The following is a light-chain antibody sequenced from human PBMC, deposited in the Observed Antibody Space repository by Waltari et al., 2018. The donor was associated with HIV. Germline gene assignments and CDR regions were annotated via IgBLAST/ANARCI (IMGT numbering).Light chain of an antibody. V-gene: IGLV7-46*01. CDR3: LLSYSGVRV. Sequence: QVVVTQEPSLSVSPGGTVTVTCASVTGSVSKNHYTHWIQLKPGQAPRTLIYDTEKRHPWTPRRFAGSLIGGRAALMLAGALPDDEADYYCLLSYSGVRVFGGGTKLTV. CDR2: DTE. J-gene: IGLJ3*02. CDR1: TGSVSKNHY.